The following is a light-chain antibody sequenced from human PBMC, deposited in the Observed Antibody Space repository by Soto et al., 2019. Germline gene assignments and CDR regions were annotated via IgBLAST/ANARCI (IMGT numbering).Light chain of an antibody. CDR2: DVT. V-gene: IGLV2-8*01. CDR1: SSDIGGYNS. CDR3: SSYTSSSTLE. Sequence: QSALTQSPSASGSPGQSVTISCTGTSSDIGGYNSVSWYQQHPGKAPKVMIYDVTKRPSGVPDRFSGSKSGNTASLTVSALQAEDEADYYCSSYTSSSTLEFGGGTKLTVL. J-gene: IGLJ3*02.